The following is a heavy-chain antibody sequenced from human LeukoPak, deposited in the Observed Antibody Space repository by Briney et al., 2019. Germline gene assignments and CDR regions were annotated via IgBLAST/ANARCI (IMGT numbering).Heavy chain of an antibody. V-gene: IGHV4-39*01. J-gene: IGHJ4*02. CDR3: ARTLGWASSRYPFDG. D-gene: IGHD3-16*02. CDR2: MYYSGNT. CDR1: GGSISSSNYY. Sequence: SETLSLTCTVSGGSISSSNYYWGWIRQPPGKGLEWIGSMYYSGNTDYNPSLKSRVTISVDSSKNQFSLKVNSVTAADTAVYYCARTLGWASSRYPFDGWGQGTLVAVSS.